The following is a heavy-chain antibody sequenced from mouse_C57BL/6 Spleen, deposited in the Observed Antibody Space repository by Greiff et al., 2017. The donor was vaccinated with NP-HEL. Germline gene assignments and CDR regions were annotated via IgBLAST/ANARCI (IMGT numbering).Heavy chain of an antibody. J-gene: IGHJ2*01. CDR2: IDPSDSYT. D-gene: IGHD4-1*01. CDR3: ARLGRDFDY. CDR1: GYTFTSYW. V-gene: IGHV1-50*01. Sequence: QVQLQQPGAELVKPGASVKLSCKASGYTFTSYWMQWVKQRPGQGLEWIGEIDPSDSYTNYNQKFKGKATLTVDTSSSTAYMQLSSLTSEDSAVYYCARLGRDFDYWGKGTTLTVSS.